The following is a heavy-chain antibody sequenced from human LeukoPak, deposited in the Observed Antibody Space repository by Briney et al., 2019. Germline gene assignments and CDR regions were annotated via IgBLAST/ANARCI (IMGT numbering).Heavy chain of an antibody. V-gene: IGHV4-34*01. CDR3: AGHREYCSNITCYPFVFDY. J-gene: IGHJ4*02. D-gene: IGHD2-2*01. CDR1: GRSFSGYY. CDR2: INHSGST. Sequence: SETLSLTCAVYGRSFSGYYWSWIRQPPGKGLELIGEINHSGSTNYNPSLQSRVAISVDTSKNQFSLKLSSVTAADTAVYYCAGHREYCSNITCYPFVFDYWGQGTLVTVSS.